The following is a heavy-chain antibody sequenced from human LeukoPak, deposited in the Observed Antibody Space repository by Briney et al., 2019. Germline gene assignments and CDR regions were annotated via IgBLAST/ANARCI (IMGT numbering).Heavy chain of an antibody. Sequence: SETLSLTCTVSGGSISGYYWSWIRQSPGEGREWIGYIYYRGSTDYNPSLKSRVTMSLDTSNHQCSLKLSSVTTADTAVYYCARGAAVAGASWYFDLWGRGTLVTVSS. CDR1: GGSISGYY. CDR2: IYYRGST. CDR3: ARGAAVAGASWYFDL. D-gene: IGHD6-19*01. V-gene: IGHV4-59*01. J-gene: IGHJ2*01.